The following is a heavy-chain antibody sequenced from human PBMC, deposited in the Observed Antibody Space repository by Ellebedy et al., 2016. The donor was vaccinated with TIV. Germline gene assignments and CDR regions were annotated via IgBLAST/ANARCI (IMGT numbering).Heavy chain of an antibody. V-gene: IGHV4-31*03. CDR2: IFYSGTT. D-gene: IGHD2-15*01. Sequence: LRLSXTVSGGSISSGDYYWSWIRQHPGKGLEWIGYIFYSGTTYYNPSLKSRVIILVDTSKNQFSLKLSSVTAADTAVYYCARVKAAAFHPFDYWGQGTLVTVSS. CDR1: GGSISSGDYY. J-gene: IGHJ4*02. CDR3: ARVKAAAFHPFDY.